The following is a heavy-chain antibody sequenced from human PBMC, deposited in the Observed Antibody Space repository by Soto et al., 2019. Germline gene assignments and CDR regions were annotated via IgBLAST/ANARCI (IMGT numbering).Heavy chain of an antibody. CDR2: IYYSGST. CDR3: ASPRTWGSAFDI. V-gene: IGHV4-31*03. D-gene: IGHD7-27*01. Sequence: SETLSLTCTVSGGSISSGGYYWSWIRQHPGKGLEWIGYIYYSGSTYYNPSLKSRVTISVDTSKNQSSLKLSSVTAADTAVYYCASPRTWGSAFDIWGQGTMVT. CDR1: GGSISSGGYY. J-gene: IGHJ3*02.